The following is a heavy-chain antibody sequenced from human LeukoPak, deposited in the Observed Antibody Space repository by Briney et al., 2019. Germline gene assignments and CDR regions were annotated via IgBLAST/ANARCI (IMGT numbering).Heavy chain of an antibody. Sequence: SETLSLTXTVSGGSISSSSYSWGWIRQPPGKGLEWIGRIYYSGSTYYNPSLKSRVTISVDTSKNQFSLKLSSVTAADTAVYYCARLEYYYQHRFDYWGQGTLVTVSS. CDR2: IYYSGST. CDR3: ARLEYYYQHRFDY. J-gene: IGHJ4*02. D-gene: IGHD3-10*01. CDR1: GGSISSSSYS. V-gene: IGHV4-39*01.